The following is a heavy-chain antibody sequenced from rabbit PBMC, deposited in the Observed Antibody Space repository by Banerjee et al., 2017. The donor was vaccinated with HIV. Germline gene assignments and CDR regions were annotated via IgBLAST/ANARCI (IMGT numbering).Heavy chain of an antibody. V-gene: IGHV1S40*01. Sequence: QQLVESGGDLVKPGASLTLTCTASGFSFSSNNMCWVRQAPGKGLEWIACIVTSTGSTYYANWVNGRFTISKTSSTTVTLQMTSLTAADTATYFCARSFNLWGPGTLVTVS. CDR2: IVTSTGST. CDR1: GFSFSSNN. J-gene: IGHJ4*01. CDR3: ARSFNL.